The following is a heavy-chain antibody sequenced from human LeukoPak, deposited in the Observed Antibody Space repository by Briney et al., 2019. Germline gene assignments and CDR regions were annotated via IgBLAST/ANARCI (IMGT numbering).Heavy chain of an antibody. CDR3: ATALRGVGF. Sequence: GGSLRLSCAASGITFISAWMNWVRQAPGKGLEWVGRIRSKTDGGTAEHAAPVKGRFIISRDDSKNMLYLQMNSLNSDDTGVYYCATALRGVGFWGQGTLVTVPS. V-gene: IGHV3-15*01. CDR2: IRSKTDGGTA. D-gene: IGHD3-3*01. CDR1: GITFISAW. J-gene: IGHJ4*02.